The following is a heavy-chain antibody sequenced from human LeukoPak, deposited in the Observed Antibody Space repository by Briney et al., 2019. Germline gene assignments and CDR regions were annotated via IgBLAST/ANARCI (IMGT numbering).Heavy chain of an antibody. CDR2: INPNSGGT. J-gene: IGHJ3*02. CDR1: GYTFTGYY. Sequence: ASVKVSCKASGYTFTGYYMHWVRQAPGQGLEWMGWINPNSGGTNYAQKFQGRVTMTRDTSISTAYMELSRLRSDDTAVYYCARDRSPIYYDSSEDAFDIWAQGTMVTVSS. D-gene: IGHD3-22*01. CDR3: ARDRSPIYYDSSEDAFDI. V-gene: IGHV1-2*02.